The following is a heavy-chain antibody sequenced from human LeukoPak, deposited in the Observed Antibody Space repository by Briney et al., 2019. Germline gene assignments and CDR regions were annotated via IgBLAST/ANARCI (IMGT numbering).Heavy chain of an antibody. CDR1: GLTFSDAW. J-gene: IGHJ4*02. CDR3: AKDPAGHDYGDYFDY. V-gene: IGHV3-15*01. Sequence: PGGSLRLSCAASGLTFSDAWMNWVRQAPGKGLEWVGRIKSKSDGGRTQYAASVKGRFTISRDDSKNTLFLQMNSLKTEDTAVYYCAKDPAGHDYGDYFDYRGQGTLVTVSS. CDR2: IKSKSDGGRT. D-gene: IGHD4-17*01.